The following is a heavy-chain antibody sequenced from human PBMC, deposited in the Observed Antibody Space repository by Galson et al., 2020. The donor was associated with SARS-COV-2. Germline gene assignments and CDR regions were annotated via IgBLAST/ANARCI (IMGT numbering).Heavy chain of an antibody. D-gene: IGHD6-19*01. V-gene: IGHV3-23*01. Sequence: LSLTCTPSGFTFSSYAMTCVRQAPGKGLEWVSTISGSGGTTYYADSVKGRFTITRDNSKNTLYLQMNSLRAEETAVNYYAKDREVSSGGYPVDYYYYYMDVWGKGTTVTVSS. CDR1: GFTFSSYA. CDR3: AKDREVSSGGYPVDYYYYYMDV. J-gene: IGHJ6*03. CDR2: ISGSGGTT.